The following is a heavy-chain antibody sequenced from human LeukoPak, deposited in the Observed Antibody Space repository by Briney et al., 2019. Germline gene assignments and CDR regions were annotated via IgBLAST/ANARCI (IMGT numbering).Heavy chain of an antibody. CDR2: INGSGGST. CDR3: AKGKGDGYNFILDY. Sequence: GGSLRLSCAASGFTVSSNYMTWVRQAPGKGLEWVSDINGSGGSTYYADSVKGRFTISRDNSKNTLYLQMNSLRAEDTALYYCAKGKGDGYNFILDYWGQGTRVTVSS. J-gene: IGHJ4*02. CDR1: GFTVSSNY. D-gene: IGHD5-24*01. V-gene: IGHV3-23*01.